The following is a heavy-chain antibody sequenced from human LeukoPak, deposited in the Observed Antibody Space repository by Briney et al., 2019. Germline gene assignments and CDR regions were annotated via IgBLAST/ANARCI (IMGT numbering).Heavy chain of an antibody. Sequence: PSETLSLSCSVSGYSISSGYYWGWIRHPPGKGLQWISTIYHSGSTFYNPSLQSRVTISIDTSNNQFSLRLSSVTAADTAVYYCARAYCSGASCRDAFDIWAKGQWSPSLQ. CDR1: GYSISSGYY. CDR2: IYHSGST. D-gene: IGHD2-15*01. V-gene: IGHV4-38-2*02. CDR3: ARAYCSGASCRDAFDI. J-gene: IGHJ3*02.